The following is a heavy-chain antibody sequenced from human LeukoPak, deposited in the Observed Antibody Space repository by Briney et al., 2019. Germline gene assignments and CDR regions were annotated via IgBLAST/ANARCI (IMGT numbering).Heavy chain of an antibody. D-gene: IGHD3-3*01. CDR2: ISSSSYI. CDR1: GFTFSSYS. Sequence: GGSLRLSCAASGFTFSSYSMNWVRQAPGKGLEWVSSISSSSYIYYADSVKGRFTISRDNAKNSLYLQMNSLRAEDTAVYYCARVLGDDFWSGYYSSYYYYMDIWGKGTTVTVSS. V-gene: IGHV3-21*01. J-gene: IGHJ6*03. CDR3: ARVLGDDFWSGYYSSYYYYMDI.